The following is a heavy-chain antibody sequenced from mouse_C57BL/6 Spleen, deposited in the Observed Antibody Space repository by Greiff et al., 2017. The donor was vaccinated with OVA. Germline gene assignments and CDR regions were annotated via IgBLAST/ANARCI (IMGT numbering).Heavy chain of an antibody. CDR1: GFTFSDYG. Sequence: EVKLVESGGGLVKPGGSLKLSCAASGFTFSDYGMHWVRQAPEKGLEWVAYISSGSSTIYYADTVKGRFTISRDNAKNTLFLQMTSLRSEDKAMYYCARLRGSSFYFDYWGQGTTLTVSS. V-gene: IGHV5-17*01. D-gene: IGHD1-1*01. CDR3: ARLRGSSFYFDY. CDR2: ISSGSSTI. J-gene: IGHJ2*01.